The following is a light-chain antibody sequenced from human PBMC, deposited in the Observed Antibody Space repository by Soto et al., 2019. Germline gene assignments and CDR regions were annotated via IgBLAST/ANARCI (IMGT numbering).Light chain of an antibody. Sequence: EIVMTQSPATLSVSPGDGATLSCRASQIVNTFYLAWYQQKPCQAPRLLIYGASSRATGIPARFSGSGSGTDFTLTIRSLEPEDFAVYYCQQRSNWPPITFGQGTRREIK. J-gene: IGKJ5*01. CDR3: QQRSNWPPIT. CDR2: GAS. V-gene: IGKV3D-20*02. CDR1: QIVNTFY.